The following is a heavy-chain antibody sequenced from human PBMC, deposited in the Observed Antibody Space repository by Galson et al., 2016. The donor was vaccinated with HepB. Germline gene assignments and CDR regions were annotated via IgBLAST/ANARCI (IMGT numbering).Heavy chain of an antibody. J-gene: IGHJ3*02. Sequence: SLRLSCAASGFTFNNYAMNWVRQAPGKGLEWVSAISGSGGYTYYAGSVKGRFTISRVNSKNTLYLQMDRLRVEDTAVYYCAKDGAFSDTWYTRVMHAFEIWGQGTMVTVSS. V-gene: IGHV3-23*01. D-gene: IGHD3-3*02. CDR3: AKDGAFSDTWYTRVMHAFEI. CDR1: GFTFNNYA. CDR2: ISGSGGYT.